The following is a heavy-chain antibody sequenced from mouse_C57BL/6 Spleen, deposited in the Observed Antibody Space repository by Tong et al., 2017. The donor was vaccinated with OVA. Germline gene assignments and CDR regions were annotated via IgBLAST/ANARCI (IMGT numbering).Heavy chain of an antibody. D-gene: IGHD2-5*01. CDR1: GFNIKDDY. CDR2: IDPEDGET. V-gene: IGHV14-2*01. Sequence: EVQLQESGAELVGPGASVKLSCTASGFNIKDDYMHWVKQRPEQGLEWIGWIDPEDGETKYAPKFQGKATITADTSSNTDYLQLSSLTSEDTAVYYCARYYYSNPYFDYWGQGTTLTVSS. CDR3: ARYYYSNPYFDY. J-gene: IGHJ2*01.